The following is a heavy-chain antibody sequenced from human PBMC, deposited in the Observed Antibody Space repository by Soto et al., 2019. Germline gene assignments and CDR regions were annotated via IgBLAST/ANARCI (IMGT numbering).Heavy chain of an antibody. CDR2: ISAYNGNT. Sequence: ASVQVSCKASGYTFTSYGLSWVRQAPGQGLEWMGWISAYNGNTNYAQRLHGRVTMTTDTSTSTAYMELRSLRSDDTAVYYCARAIGDCTNGVCYEQRAWFDPWGQGTLVTVSS. CDR1: GYTFTSYG. J-gene: IGHJ5*02. D-gene: IGHD2-8*01. CDR3: ARAIGDCTNGVCYEQRAWFDP. V-gene: IGHV1-18*04.